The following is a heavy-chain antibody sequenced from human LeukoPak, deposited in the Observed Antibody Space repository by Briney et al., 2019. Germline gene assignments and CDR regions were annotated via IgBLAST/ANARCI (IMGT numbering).Heavy chain of an antibody. D-gene: IGHD1-14*01. CDR3: PRGSIGMTS. J-gene: IGHJ4*01. Sequence: GGSLRLSCAAPGFNFSNYGIHRVRQAPGKGLEWVAVIWYDGSKKYYADSVKGRFTISRDSSKNTVYLQMSSLRVEDTAVYHCPRGSIGMTSGGRGTLVTVST. CDR2: IWYDGSKK. CDR1: GFNFSNYG. V-gene: IGHV3-33*01.